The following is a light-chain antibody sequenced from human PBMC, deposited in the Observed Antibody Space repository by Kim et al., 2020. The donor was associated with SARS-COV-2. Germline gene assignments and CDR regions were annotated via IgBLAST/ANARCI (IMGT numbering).Light chain of an antibody. CDR2: DVN. V-gene: IGLV2-14*03. Sequence: QSVLTQPASVSGSPGQSITISCTGTSSDVGDYNYVSWYQQHPGKAPQLMIYDVNHRPSGISNCFSGSKSGNTASLTISGLQAEDEADYFCSSYTGSSTLYVFGAGTKVTVL. J-gene: IGLJ1*01. CDR3: SSYTGSSTLYV. CDR1: SSDVGDYNY.